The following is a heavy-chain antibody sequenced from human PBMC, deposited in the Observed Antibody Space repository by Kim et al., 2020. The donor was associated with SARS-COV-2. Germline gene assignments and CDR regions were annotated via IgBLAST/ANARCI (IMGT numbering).Heavy chain of an antibody. D-gene: IGHD3-3*01. Sequence: GGSLRLSCAASGFTFSSYGMHWVRQAPGKGLEWVAVISYDGNNKYYIDSVKGRFTMSRDNSKNTLYLQMNSLRPEDTAVYYCAKDNGFGAVAFSSLGIDYWGRGTLVTVSS. CDR1: GFTFSSYG. CDR2: ISYDGNNK. V-gene: IGHV3-30*18. J-gene: IGHJ4*02. CDR3: AKDNGFGAVAFSSLGIDY.